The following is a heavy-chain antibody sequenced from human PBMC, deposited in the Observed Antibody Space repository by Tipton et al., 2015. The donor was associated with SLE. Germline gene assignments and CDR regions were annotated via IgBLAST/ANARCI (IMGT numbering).Heavy chain of an antibody. J-gene: IGHJ3*02. CDR3: ARGSHLEWPWDAFDI. CDR2: INHSGST. D-gene: IGHD3-3*01. Sequence: TLSLTCTVSGGSISSHYWSWIRQPPGKGLEWIGYINHSGSTNYNPSLKSRVTISVDTSKNQFSLKLSSVTAADTAVYYCARGSHLEWPWDAFDIWGQGTMVTVSS. CDR1: GGSISSHY. V-gene: IGHV4-59*11.